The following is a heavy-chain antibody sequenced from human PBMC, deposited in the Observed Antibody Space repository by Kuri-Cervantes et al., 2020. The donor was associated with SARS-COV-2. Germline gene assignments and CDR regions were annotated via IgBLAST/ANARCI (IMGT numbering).Heavy chain of an antibody. D-gene: IGHD5-12*01. V-gene: IGHV4-34*01. CDR3: ARRRGYSGYVDRPSYFDY. CDR1: GGSFSGYY. CDR2: INHSGST. Sequence: GSLRLSCAVYGGSFSGYYWSWIRQPPGKGLEWIGEINHSGSTNYNPSLKSRVTISVGTSKNQFSLKLSSVTAADTAVYYCARRRGYSGYVDRPSYFDYWGQGTLVTVSS. J-gene: IGHJ4*02.